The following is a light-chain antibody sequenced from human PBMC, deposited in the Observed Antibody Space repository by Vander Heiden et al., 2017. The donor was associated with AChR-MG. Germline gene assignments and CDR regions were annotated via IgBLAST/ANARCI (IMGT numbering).Light chain of an antibody. V-gene: IGKV3-20*01. CDR3: QQYSSSPLT. J-gene: IGKJ4*01. CDR1: QSVSSNY. CDR2: GAS. Sequence: EIVLTQSPGTLSLSPGEGATLSCRASQSVSSNYLAWYQQKPGQAPRLLIYGASSRATGIPDRFSGSVSGTDFTLTISRLEPEDFAVYYCQQYSSSPLTFGGGTKVEIK.